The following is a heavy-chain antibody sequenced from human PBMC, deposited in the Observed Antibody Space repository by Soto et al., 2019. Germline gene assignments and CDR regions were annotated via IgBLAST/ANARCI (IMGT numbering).Heavy chain of an antibody. CDR1: GFNFNTYG. V-gene: IGHV3-33*01. Sequence: QVQLVESGGGVVQPGTSLRLSCVASGFNFNTYGMHWVRQAPGKGLEWVAVIWFDESDNYYSDSVKGRFTISRDSSKNTLYLHMNSLRDEDTAVYYCARNLLWEPQFDNWGQGTLVTVSS. J-gene: IGHJ4*02. CDR3: ARNLLWEPQFDN. CDR2: IWFDESDN. D-gene: IGHD1-26*01.